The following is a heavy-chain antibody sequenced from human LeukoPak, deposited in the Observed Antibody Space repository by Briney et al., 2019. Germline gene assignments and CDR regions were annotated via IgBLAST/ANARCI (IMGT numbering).Heavy chain of an antibody. D-gene: IGHD3-10*01. J-gene: IGHJ4*02. V-gene: IGHV3-30*04. CDR2: ISYDGSNK. CDR1: GFTFSSYA. Sequence: PGGSLRLSCAASGFTFSSYAMHWVRQAPGKGLEWVAVISYDGSNKYHADSVKGRFTISRDNSKNTLYLQMNSLGAEDTAVYYCADGSGSYRGGADYWGQGTLVTVSS. CDR3: ADGSGSYRGGADY.